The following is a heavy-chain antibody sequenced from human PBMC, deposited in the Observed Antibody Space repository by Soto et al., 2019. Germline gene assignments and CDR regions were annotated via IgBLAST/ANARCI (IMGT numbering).Heavy chain of an antibody. CDR2: IYHSGST. V-gene: IGHV4-59*12. CDR1: GGSISSYY. Sequence: SETLSLTCTVSGGSISSYYWSWIRQPPGKGLEWIGYIYHSGSTYYNPSLKSRVTISVDRSKNQFSLKLNSVTAADTAVYYCARVPDVWGQGTTVTVSS. CDR3: ARVPDV. J-gene: IGHJ6*02.